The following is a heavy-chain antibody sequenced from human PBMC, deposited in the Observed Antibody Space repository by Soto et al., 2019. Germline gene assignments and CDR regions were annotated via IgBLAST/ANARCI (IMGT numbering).Heavy chain of an antibody. CDR2: IRSKANSYAT. CDR3: TRRVSGYCSGGSCYGRAFDI. J-gene: IGHJ3*02. D-gene: IGHD2-15*01. Sequence: GSLRLSCAASGFTFSGSAMHWVRQASGKGLEWVGRIRSKANSYATAYAASVKGRFTISRDDSKNTAYLQMNSLKTEDTAVYYCTRRVSGYCSGGSCYGRAFDIWGQGTMATVS. CDR1: GFTFSGSA. V-gene: IGHV3-73*01.